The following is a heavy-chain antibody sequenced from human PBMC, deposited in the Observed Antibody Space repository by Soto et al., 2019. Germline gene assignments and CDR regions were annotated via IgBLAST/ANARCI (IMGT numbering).Heavy chain of an antibody. D-gene: IGHD3-10*01. CDR2: IIPIFGTA. CDR3: ARGGITMDYYYYGMDV. Sequence: GASVMVSCEASGGTFSSYAISWVRQAPGQGLEWMGGIIPIFGTANYAQKFQGRVTITADESTSTAYMELSSLRSEDTAVYYCARGGITMDYYYYGMDVWGQGTTVTVSS. J-gene: IGHJ6*02. V-gene: IGHV1-69*13. CDR1: GGTFSSYA.